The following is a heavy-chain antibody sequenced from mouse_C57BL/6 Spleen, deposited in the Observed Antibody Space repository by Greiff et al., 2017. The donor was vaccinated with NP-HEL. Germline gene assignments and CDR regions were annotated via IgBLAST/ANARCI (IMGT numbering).Heavy chain of an antibody. V-gene: IGHV1-15*01. J-gene: IGHJ4*01. CDR3: TRGGRRGYYAMDY. CDR2: IDPETGGT. D-gene: IGHD2-12*01. Sequence: QVQLQQSGAELVRPGASVTLSCKASGYTFTDYEMHWVKQTPVHGLEWIGAIDPETGGTAYNQKFKGKAILTADKSSSTAYMELRSLTSEDSAVYYCTRGGRRGYYAMDYWGQGTSVTVSS. CDR1: GYTFTDYE.